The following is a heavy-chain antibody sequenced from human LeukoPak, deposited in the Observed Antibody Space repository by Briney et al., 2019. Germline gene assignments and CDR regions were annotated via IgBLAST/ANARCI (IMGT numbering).Heavy chain of an antibody. V-gene: IGHV3-48*03. CDR2: ISSSGSTI. CDR3: ARDLTGGYSYGDY. Sequence: PGGSLRLSCAASGFTFSSYEMNWVRQAPGKGLEWVSYISSSGSTIYYADSVKGRFTISRDNAKNSLYLQMNSLRAEDTAVHYCARDLTGGYSYGDYWGQGTLVTVSS. D-gene: IGHD5-18*01. J-gene: IGHJ4*02. CDR1: GFTFSSYE.